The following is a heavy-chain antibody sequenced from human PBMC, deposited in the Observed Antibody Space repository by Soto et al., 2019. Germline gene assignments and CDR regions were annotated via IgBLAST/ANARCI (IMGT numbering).Heavy chain of an antibody. CDR2: IIPIFGTA. CDR1: GGTFSSYA. D-gene: IGHD4-17*01. J-gene: IGHJ6*03. Sequence: SVKVSCKASGGTFSSYAISWVRQAPGQGLEWMGGIIPIFGTANYAQKFQGRVTITADESTSTAYMELSSLRSEDTAVYYCAKEGPVSGDSDYYYYYYYMDVWGKGTTVTVSS. CDR3: AKEGPVSGDSDYYYYYYYMDV. V-gene: IGHV1-69*13.